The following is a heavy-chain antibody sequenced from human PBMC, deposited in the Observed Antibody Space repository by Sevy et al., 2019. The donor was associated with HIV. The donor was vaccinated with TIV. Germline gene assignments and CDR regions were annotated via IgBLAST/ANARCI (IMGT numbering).Heavy chain of an antibody. CDR3: AKSVGIFGVVREMGWYFDY. CDR2: ISYDGSNK. CDR1: GFTFSSYG. D-gene: IGHD3-3*01. J-gene: IGHJ4*02. Sequence: GGSLRLSCAASGFTFSSYGMHWVRQAPGKGLEWVAVISYDGSNKYYADSVKGRFTISRDNSKNTLYLQMNSLRAEDTAVYYCAKSVGIFGVVREMGWYFDYWGQGTLVTVSS. V-gene: IGHV3-30*18.